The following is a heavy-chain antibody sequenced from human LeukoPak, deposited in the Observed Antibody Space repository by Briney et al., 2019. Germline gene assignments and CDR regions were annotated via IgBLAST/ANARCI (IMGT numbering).Heavy chain of an antibody. CDR2: ISGSGGST. CDR3: ARNQLIDY. Sequence: GGSLRLSCAASGFTFRNYAMSWVRQAPGKGLEWVSAISGSGGSTYYADSVKGRFTISRDNAKNSLYLQMNSLRAEDTAVYYCARNQLIDYWGQGTLVTVSS. J-gene: IGHJ4*02. D-gene: IGHD5-18*01. V-gene: IGHV3-23*01. CDR1: GFTFRNYA.